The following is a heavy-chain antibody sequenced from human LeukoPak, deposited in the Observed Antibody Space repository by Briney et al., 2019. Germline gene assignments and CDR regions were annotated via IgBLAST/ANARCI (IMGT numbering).Heavy chain of an antibody. V-gene: IGHV3-9*03. CDR3: ARDLSGVAGYTYGRGIDY. J-gene: IGHJ4*02. CDR1: GFTFDNYA. D-gene: IGHD5-18*01. Sequence: AGGSLRLSCSASGFTFDNYAMHWVRQAPMKGLEWVASINWRSDEIGYADSVKGRFTISRDNAKNSLYLQMNSLETEDMGLYYCARDLSGVAGYTYGRGIDYWGQGTLVTVSS. CDR2: INWRSDEI.